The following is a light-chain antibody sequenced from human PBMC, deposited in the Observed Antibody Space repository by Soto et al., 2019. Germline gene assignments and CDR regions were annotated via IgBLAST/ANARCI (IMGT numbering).Light chain of an antibody. Sequence: DIQMTQSPSTLSASVGYRFTITGLASQSISSWLAWYQQKQGKAPNIMIYKESSLESGVPSRFSGSGSGTEFTLTIRSLQPDEFATYYCQQYNSYTWTCGQGTKVDI. CDR3: QQYNSYTWT. CDR2: KES. CDR1: QSISSW. V-gene: IGKV1-5*03. J-gene: IGKJ1*01.